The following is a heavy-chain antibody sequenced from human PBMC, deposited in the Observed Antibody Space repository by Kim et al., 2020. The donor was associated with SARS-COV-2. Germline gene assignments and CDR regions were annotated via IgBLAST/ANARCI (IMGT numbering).Heavy chain of an antibody. CDR3: ARGGLGYCSGGSCYHPGSPRYYFDS. Sequence: SQTLSLTCAISGDSVSSNSAAWNWIRQSPSRGLEWLGRTYYRSKWYNDYAVSVKSRITINPDTSKNQFSLQLNSVTPEDTAVYYCARGGLGYCSGGSCYHPGSPRYYFDSWGQGTLVTVSS. V-gene: IGHV6-1*01. D-gene: IGHD2-15*01. J-gene: IGHJ4*02. CDR2: TYYRSKWYN. CDR1: GDSVSSNSAA.